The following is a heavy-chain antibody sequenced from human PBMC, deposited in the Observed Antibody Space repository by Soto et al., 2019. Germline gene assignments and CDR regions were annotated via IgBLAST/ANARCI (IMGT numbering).Heavy chain of an antibody. D-gene: IGHD3-3*01. V-gene: IGHV1-3*01. J-gene: IGHJ6*02. CDR1: GYTFTSYA. Sequence: ASVKVSCKASGYTFTSYAMHWVRQAPGQRLEWMGWINAGNGNTKYSQKFQGRVTITRDTSASTAYMELSRLRSDDTAVYYCARGDTIFGVVIIPVGYYYYGMDVWGQGTTVTVSS. CDR3: ARGDTIFGVVIIPVGYYYYGMDV. CDR2: INAGNGNT.